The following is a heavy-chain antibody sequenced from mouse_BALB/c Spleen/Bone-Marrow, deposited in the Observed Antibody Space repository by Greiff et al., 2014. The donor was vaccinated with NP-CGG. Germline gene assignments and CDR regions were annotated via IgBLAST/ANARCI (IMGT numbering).Heavy chain of an antibody. Sequence: EVKVEESGGGLVQPGGFLRLSCAASGFDFRTYWMSWVRQAPGKGLEWIGEINPDSKTKNYAPSLKDKFIISRDNAKNTLYRQMSKVRSEDTALYYCARMGYYGWLAYWGQGTLVTVSA. CDR3: ARMGYYGWLAY. V-gene: IGHV4-1*02. CDR2: INPDSKTK. J-gene: IGHJ3*01. CDR1: GFDFRTYW. D-gene: IGHD1-1*01.